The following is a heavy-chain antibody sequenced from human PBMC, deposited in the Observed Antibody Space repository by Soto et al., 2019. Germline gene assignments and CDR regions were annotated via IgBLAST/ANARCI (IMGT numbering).Heavy chain of an antibody. CDR1: GGTFSTYA. CDR2: IIPIFATP. Sequence: QVQLLQSGAEVKKPVSSVKVSCKASGGTFSTYAISXXRXAPGQGLEWMGGIIPIFATPSYAQKFQGRVTITADKSTSTAYMELSSLRSEDTAVYXCAXEGPVAGNYGMDVWGQGTTVTVSS. D-gene: IGHD6-19*01. CDR3: AXEGPVAGNYGMDV. V-gene: IGHV1-69*06. J-gene: IGHJ6*02.